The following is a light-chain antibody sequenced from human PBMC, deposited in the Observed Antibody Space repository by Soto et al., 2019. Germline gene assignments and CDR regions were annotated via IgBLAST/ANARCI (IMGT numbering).Light chain of an antibody. Sequence: QSVLPQPPSVSGSPVHRVTISFTWSSSNIGAGYDGHWYQHLPGTAPKLRIYGNSNRPSGVPDRFSGSKSGTSAALAITVLQAEDEADYYCHSYASGLSVVFGSGSKLTVL. V-gene: IGLV1-40*01. CDR1: SSNIGAGYD. CDR3: HSYASGLSVV. J-gene: IGLJ1*01. CDR2: GNS.